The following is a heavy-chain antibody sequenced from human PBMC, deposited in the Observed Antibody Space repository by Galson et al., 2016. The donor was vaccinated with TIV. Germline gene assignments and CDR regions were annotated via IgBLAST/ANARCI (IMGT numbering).Heavy chain of an antibody. CDR1: GFAFSNYW. J-gene: IGHJ3*01. CDR2: IRFDGDTR. D-gene: IGHD2-15*01. Sequence: SLRLSCAASGFAFSNYWFHWVRQAPGKGLEWVAIIRFDGDTRYYADSVKGRFSISRDNSKNTMYLQMNSLRAEDTALYYCARKDQPILVVGPAGGAFDVWGQGTMVTVSS. V-gene: IGHV3-33*08. CDR3: ARKDQPILVVGPAGGAFDV.